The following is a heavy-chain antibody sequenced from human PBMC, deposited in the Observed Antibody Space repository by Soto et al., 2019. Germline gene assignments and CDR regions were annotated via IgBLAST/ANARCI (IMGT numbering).Heavy chain of an antibody. J-gene: IGHJ5*02. CDR2: ISAYNGNT. CDR3: ARVMHDFWSGYYPYNWFDP. D-gene: IGHD3-3*01. Sequence: QVQLVQSGAEVKKHGAPVKVSCKASGYTFTRYGISWVRQAPGQGLEWMGRISAYNGNTNYAQKLQGRVTMTTDTSTSTAYMELRSLRSDDTAVYYCARVMHDFWSGYYPYNWFDPWGQGTLVTVSS. V-gene: IGHV1-18*01. CDR1: GYTFTRYG.